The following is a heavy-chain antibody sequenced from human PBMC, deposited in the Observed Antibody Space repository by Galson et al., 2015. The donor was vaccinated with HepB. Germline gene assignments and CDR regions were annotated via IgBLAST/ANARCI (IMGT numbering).Heavy chain of an antibody. CDR2: IYPGDSDT. Sequence: QSGAEVKKPGESLKISCKGSGYSFTSYWIGWVRQMPGKGLEWMGIIYPGDSDTRYSPSFQGQVTISADKSISTAYLQWSSLKASDTAMYYCARRLYYGDYVRLHTRGGWFDPWGQGTLVTVSS. D-gene: IGHD4-17*01. J-gene: IGHJ5*02. CDR3: ARRLYYGDYVRLHTRGGWFDP. V-gene: IGHV5-51*01. CDR1: GYSFTSYW.